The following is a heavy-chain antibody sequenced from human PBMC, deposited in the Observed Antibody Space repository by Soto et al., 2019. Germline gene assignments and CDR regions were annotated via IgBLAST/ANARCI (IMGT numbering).Heavy chain of an antibody. Sequence: EVQLLESGGGLVQPGGSLRLSCAASGFTFSSYAMSWVRQAPGKGLEWVSAISGSCGRTYYADPVKGRFTISRNNSKKTLYLHMNSMRAEDTAVYYCAKGDDYGDYLHRYFDYWGQGNLVTVSS. V-gene: IGHV3-23*01. CDR2: ISGSCGRT. CDR1: GFTFSSYA. CDR3: AKGDDYGDYLHRYFDY. J-gene: IGHJ4*02. D-gene: IGHD4-17*01.